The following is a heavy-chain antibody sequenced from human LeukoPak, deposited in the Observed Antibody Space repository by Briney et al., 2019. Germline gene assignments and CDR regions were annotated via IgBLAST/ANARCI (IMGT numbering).Heavy chain of an antibody. CDR3: ARSTGFADYSNYY. CDR1: GYTFTGYY. D-gene: IGHD4-4*01. Sequence: ASVKVSCKASGYTFTGYYMHWVRQAPGQGLEWMGWINPNSGGTNYAQKFQGRVTMTRDTSISTAYMELSRLRSDDTAVYYCARSTGFADYSNYYWGQGTLVAVSS. CDR2: INPNSGGT. V-gene: IGHV1-2*02. J-gene: IGHJ4*02.